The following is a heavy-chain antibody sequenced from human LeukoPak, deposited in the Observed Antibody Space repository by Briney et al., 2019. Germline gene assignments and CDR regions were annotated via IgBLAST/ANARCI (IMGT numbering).Heavy chain of an antibody. Sequence: PSETLSLTCTVSGSSISRGYYWAWLRQTPGKGRGGIGNIYHSGSTYYNPSLKSRVTISVDTSKNQFSLKLSSVTAADTAVYNCARGYSSSWYLNWFDPWGQGTLVTVSS. CDR2: IYHSGST. D-gene: IGHD6-13*01. V-gene: IGHV4-38-2*02. CDR1: GSSISRGYY. J-gene: IGHJ5*02. CDR3: ARGYSSSWYLNWFDP.